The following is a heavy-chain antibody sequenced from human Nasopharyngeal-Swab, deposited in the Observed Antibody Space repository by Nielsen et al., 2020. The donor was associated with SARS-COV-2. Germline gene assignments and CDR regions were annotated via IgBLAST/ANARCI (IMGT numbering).Heavy chain of an antibody. CDR2: IKQDGSEK. J-gene: IGHJ4*02. Sequence: WIRQPPGKGLEWVANIKQDGSEKYYVDSVKGRFTISRDNAKNSLYLQMNSLRAEDTAVYYCARERYSGSYDYWGQGTLVTVSS. CDR3: ARERYSGSYDY. D-gene: IGHD1-26*01. V-gene: IGHV3-7*01.